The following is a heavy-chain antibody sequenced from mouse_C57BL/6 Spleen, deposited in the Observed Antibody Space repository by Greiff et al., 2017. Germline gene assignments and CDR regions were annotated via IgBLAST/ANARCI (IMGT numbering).Heavy chain of an antibody. CDR2: ISSGGSYT. V-gene: IGHV5-6*01. CDR3: ARLRELHWYFDV. Sequence: EVMLVESGGDLVKPGGSLKLSCAASGFTFSSYGMSWVRQTPDKRLEWVATISSGGSYTYYPDSVKGRFTISRDNAKNTLYLQRSSLKSEDTAMYYCARLRELHWYFDVWGTGTTVTVSS. J-gene: IGHJ1*03. CDR1: GFTFSSYG.